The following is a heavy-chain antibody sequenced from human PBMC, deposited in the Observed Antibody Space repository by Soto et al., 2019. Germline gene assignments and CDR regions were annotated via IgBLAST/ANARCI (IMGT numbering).Heavy chain of an antibody. V-gene: IGHV1-69*13. J-gene: IGHJ5*02. CDR1: GGTFSSYA. D-gene: IGHD2-15*01. CDR2: IIPIFGTA. CDR3: ARDHCSGGSCYPGTIWWFDP. Sequence: SVKVSCKASGGTFSSYAISWVRQAPGQGLEWMGGIIPIFGTANYAQKFQGRVTITADESTSTAYMELSSLRSEDTAVYYCARDHCSGGSCYPGTIWWFDPWGQGTLVTVSS.